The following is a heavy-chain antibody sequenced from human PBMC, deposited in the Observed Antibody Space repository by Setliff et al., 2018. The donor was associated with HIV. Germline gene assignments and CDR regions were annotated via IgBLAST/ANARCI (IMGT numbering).Heavy chain of an antibody. V-gene: IGHV3-11*04. CDR1: GFTFSDYY. CDR2: ITNTGSST. J-gene: IGHJ4*02. CDR3: MYGGRTATAH. D-gene: IGHD2-15*01. Sequence: PGESLKISCAASGFTFSDYYLNWFRLAPGKGLEWISHITNTGSSTNYADSVKGRFTISRDNAKYSLYLQMNTLRVEDTAVYYCMYGGRTATAHWGQGAQVTVSS.